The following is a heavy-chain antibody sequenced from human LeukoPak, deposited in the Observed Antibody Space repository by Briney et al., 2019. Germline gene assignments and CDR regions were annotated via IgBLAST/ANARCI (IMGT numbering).Heavy chain of an antibody. V-gene: IGHV3-66*01. CDR2: VYSGGST. CDR3: ARSGGIVATIVLGY. D-gene: IGHD5-12*01. J-gene: IGHJ4*02. Sequence: GGSLRLSCAASVFTVSSNYISWVRQAPGKGLVRESLVYSGGSTHYADSVKGRFTITRDNSKNTLYIQMNSLRAEDTAVYYCARSGGIVATIVLGYWGQGTLVTVSS. CDR1: VFTVSSNY.